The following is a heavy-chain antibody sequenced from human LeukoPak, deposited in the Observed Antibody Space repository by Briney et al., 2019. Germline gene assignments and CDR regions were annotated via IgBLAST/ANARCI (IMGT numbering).Heavy chain of an antibody. CDR2: TSYPART. D-gene: IGHD3-22*01. CDR3: ASPGSGYYYAAD. Sequence: SETLSLTCTVSGGSLTSTSSFWGWIRQSPGKGLEWIGSTSYPARTSYNPSLKTRITMSLDVSKNQFSLRLDSVTAADTALYFCASPGSGYYYAADWGQGTLVTVSS. CDR1: GGSLTSTSSF. J-gene: IGHJ4*02. V-gene: IGHV4-39*01.